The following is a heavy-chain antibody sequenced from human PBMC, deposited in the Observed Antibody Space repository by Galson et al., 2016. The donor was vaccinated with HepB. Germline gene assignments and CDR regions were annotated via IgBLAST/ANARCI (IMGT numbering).Heavy chain of an antibody. D-gene: IGHD4-11*01. CDR2: GDHT. J-gene: IGHJ4*02. V-gene: IGHV1-46*01. CDR3: AKESPSTVYFDY. Sequence: GDHTRYAQKFQGRVTMARDTSASTVYMELSSLRSEDTAVYYCAKESPSTVYFDYWGQGTLVTVSS.